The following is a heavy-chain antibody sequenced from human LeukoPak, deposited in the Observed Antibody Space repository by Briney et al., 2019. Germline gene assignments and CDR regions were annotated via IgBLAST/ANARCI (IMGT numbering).Heavy chain of an antibody. D-gene: IGHD2/OR15-2a*01. CDR2: IYPGDSDT. CDR3: ARHPPGESMAMFDY. CDR1: GYSFTTYW. Sequence: GESLKTSCKGSGYSFTTYWIAWVRQMPGKGLEWMGIIYPGDSDTRYSPSIQGQVTISADKSISTAYLQWSSLKASDTAMYYCARHPPGESMAMFDYWGQGTLVTVSS. V-gene: IGHV5-51*01. J-gene: IGHJ4*02.